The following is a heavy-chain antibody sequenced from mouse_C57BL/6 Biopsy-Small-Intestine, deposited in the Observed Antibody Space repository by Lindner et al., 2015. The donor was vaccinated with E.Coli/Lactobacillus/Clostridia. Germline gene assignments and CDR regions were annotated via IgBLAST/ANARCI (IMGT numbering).Heavy chain of an antibody. D-gene: IGHD1-1*01. Sequence: VQLQESGPELVKPGASVKISCKASGYSFTSYYIHWVKQRPGQGLEWIGWIYPGSGNTKYNEKFKGKATLTADTSSSTAYMQLSSLTSEDSAVYHCARDSYYYGSSSGYWGQGTTLTVSS. CDR3: ARDSYYYGSSSGY. CDR2: IYPGSGNT. V-gene: IGHV1-66*01. CDR1: GYSFTSYY. J-gene: IGHJ2*01.